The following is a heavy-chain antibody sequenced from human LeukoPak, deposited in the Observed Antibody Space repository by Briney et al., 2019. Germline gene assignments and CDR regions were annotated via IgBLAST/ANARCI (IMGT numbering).Heavy chain of an antibody. J-gene: IGHJ4*02. CDR3: AKDRYYDSSGSFDY. Sequence: GGSLRLSCAASGFTFDDYAMHWVRQAPGKGLEWVSGISWNSGSIGYADSVKGRFTISRDNAKNSLYLQMNSLRAEDTALCYCAKDRYYDSSGSFDYWGQGTLVTVSS. CDR1: GFTFDDYA. V-gene: IGHV3-9*01. D-gene: IGHD3-22*01. CDR2: ISWNSGSI.